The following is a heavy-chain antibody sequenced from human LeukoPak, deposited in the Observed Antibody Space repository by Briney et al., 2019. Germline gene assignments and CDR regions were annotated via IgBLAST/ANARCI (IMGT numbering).Heavy chain of an antibody. CDR3: ASEGYCSSTSCYWGNY. CDR2: INPNSGGT. V-gene: IGHV1-2*06. D-gene: IGHD2-2*01. Sequence: GASVKVSCKASGYTFTGYYMHWVRQAPGQGLEWMGRINPNSGGTNYAQKFRGRVTMTRDTSISTAYMELSRLRSDDTAVYYCASEGYCSSTSCYWGNYWGQGTLVTVSS. J-gene: IGHJ4*02. CDR1: GYTFTGYY.